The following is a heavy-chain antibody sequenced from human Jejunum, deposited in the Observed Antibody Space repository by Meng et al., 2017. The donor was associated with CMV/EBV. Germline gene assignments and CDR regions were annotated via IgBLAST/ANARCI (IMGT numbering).Heavy chain of an antibody. J-gene: IGHJ4*02. V-gene: IGHV1-18*01. CDR2: ISAYNGNT. CDR1: GYTFINYD. Sequence: VSCKAFGYTFINYDIGWGRQAQGQGLEWMGWISAYNGNTNYAQKFQDRVTMITDRSTSTVFMEMRSLRSDDTAVYYCARGQKWLMDYWGQGALVTVSS. D-gene: IGHD3-22*01. CDR3: ARGQKWLMDY.